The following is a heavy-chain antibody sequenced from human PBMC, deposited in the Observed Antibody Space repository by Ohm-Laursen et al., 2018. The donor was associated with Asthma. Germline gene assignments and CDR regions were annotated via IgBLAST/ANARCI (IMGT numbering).Heavy chain of an antibody. CDR1: GFTFSSYA. V-gene: IGHV3-30-3*01. D-gene: IGHD5-12*01. Sequence: SLRLSRTASGFTFSSYAMHWVRQAPGKGLEWVAVISYDGSNKYYADSVKGRFTLSRDNSKNTLYLEMNSLRAEDTALYYCAKDRDIVASPFDYWGQGTLVTVSS. J-gene: IGHJ4*02. CDR2: ISYDGSNK. CDR3: AKDRDIVASPFDY.